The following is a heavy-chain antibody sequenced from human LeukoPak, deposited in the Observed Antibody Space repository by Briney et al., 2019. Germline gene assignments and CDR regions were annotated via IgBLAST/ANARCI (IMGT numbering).Heavy chain of an antibody. CDR1: GYTXTGYY. J-gene: IGHJ4*02. D-gene: IGHD3-10*02. CDR3: ARDLTMFVVVPGY. CDR2: IHPNSGDT. Sequence: ASVKVSCKASGYTXTGYYLHGVRQAPGQGLEWMEWIHPNSGDTNYAQKFQGRVTMTRDTSINTAYMELSRLRSDDTAVYHCARDLTMFVVVPGYWGQGTLVTVSS. V-gene: IGHV1-2*02.